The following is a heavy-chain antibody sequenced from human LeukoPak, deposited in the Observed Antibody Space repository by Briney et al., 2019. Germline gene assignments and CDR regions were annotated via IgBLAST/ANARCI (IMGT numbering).Heavy chain of an antibody. D-gene: IGHD3-22*01. CDR2: IYPGDSDT. J-gene: IGHJ4*02. Sequence: GESLKISCKGSGYSLTSYWIGWVRQMPGKGLEWMGIIYPGDSDTRYSPSFQGQVTISADKSISTAYLQWSSLKASDTAMYYCARLDQTYYYDSSGYTYYFDYWGQGTLVTVSS. CDR1: GYSLTSYW. V-gene: IGHV5-51*01. CDR3: ARLDQTYYYDSSGYTYYFDY.